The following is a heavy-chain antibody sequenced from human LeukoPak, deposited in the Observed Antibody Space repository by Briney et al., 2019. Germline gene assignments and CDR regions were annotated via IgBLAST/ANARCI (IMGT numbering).Heavy chain of an antibody. D-gene: IGHD6-19*01. V-gene: IGHV3-30*04. CDR1: GFTFNTYA. Sequence: PGGSLRLSCVASGFTFNTYAIHWVRQAPGKGLEWEAAISYDGSNKKYADSVKGRFTISRDNSKNTLYLQMNSLRAEDTAVYYCARGVRIAVAGNIDYWGQGTLVTVSS. CDR3: ARGVRIAVAGNIDY. J-gene: IGHJ4*02. CDR2: ISYDGSNK.